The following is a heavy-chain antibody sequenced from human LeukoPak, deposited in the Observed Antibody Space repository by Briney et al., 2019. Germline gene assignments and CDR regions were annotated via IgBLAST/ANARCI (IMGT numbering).Heavy chain of an antibody. CDR1: GFTFSTYA. D-gene: IGHD3-22*01. CDR2: ISSSSSTI. CDR3: ARGYYDSSGSDAFDI. Sequence: QPGGSLRLTCAASGFTFSTYAMSWVRQAPGKGLEWVSYISSSSSTIYYADSVKGRFTISRDNAKNSLYLQMNSLRAEDTAVYYCARGYYDSSGSDAFDIWGQGTMVTVSS. J-gene: IGHJ3*02. V-gene: IGHV3-48*01.